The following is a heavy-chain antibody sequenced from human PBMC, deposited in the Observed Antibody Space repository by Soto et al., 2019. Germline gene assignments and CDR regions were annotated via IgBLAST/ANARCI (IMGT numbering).Heavy chain of an antibody. CDR3: ARDLGP. Sequence: EVQLVEFGGGLVQPGGSLRLSCVASGFTFNSYWMSWVRQAPGKGLEWVANIKQDGSEKYYVDSVNGRFTISRDNAKNSLYLQMNSLRAEDTAVYYCARDLGPWGQGTLVTVSS. CDR2: IKQDGSEK. V-gene: IGHV3-7*01. CDR1: GFTFNSYW. J-gene: IGHJ5*02.